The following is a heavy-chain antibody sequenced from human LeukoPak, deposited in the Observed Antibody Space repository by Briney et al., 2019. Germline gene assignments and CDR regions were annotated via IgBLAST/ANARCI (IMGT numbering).Heavy chain of an antibody. J-gene: IGHJ5*02. V-gene: IGHV1-18*01. CDR1: GYTFTSYG. CDR2: ISVYNGNT. Sequence: ASVKVSCKASGYTFTSYGITWVRQAPGQGLEWMGWISVYNGNTNYAQNLQGRVTMTTDTSTSTAYMELRSLRSDDTAVYYCARDLIGRGGDASNWFDPWGQGTLVTISS. D-gene: IGHD2-21*01. CDR3: ARDLIGRGGDASNWFDP.